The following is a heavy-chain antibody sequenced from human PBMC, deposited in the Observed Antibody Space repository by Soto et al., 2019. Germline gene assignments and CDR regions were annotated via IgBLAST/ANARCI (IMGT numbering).Heavy chain of an antibody. D-gene: IGHD2-15*01. Sequence: EVQLLESGGGLVQPGGSLRLSCAASGFTFSSYAMSWVRQAPGKGLEWVSAISGSGGSTYYADSVKGRFTISRDNSKNTLYLQMNSLRAEDTAVYYCAKVARAGYCSGGSCYPIDYWGQGTLVTVPS. V-gene: IGHV3-23*01. J-gene: IGHJ4*02. CDR3: AKVARAGYCSGGSCYPIDY. CDR1: GFTFSSYA. CDR2: ISGSGGST.